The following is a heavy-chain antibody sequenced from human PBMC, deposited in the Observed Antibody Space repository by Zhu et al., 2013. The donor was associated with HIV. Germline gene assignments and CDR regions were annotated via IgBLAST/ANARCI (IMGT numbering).Heavy chain of an antibody. V-gene: IGHV1-46*01. CDR3: ARGIYCTNGVCYFGSKAGATHRYYGMDV. D-gene: IGHD2-8*01. J-gene: IGHJ6*02. Sequence: QVQLVQSGAEVKKPGASVKVSCKASGYTFTSYYMHWVRQAPGQGLEWMGIINPSGGSTSYAQKFQGRVTMTRDTSTSTVYMELSSLRSEDTAVYYCARGIYCTNGVCYFGSKAGATHRYYGMDVWGQGTTVTVSS. CDR2: INPSGGST. CDR1: GYTFTSYY.